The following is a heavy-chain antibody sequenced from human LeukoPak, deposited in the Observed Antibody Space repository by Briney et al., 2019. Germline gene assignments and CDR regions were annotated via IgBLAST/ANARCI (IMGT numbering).Heavy chain of an antibody. V-gene: IGHV4-61*02. CDR2: IYTSGST. Sequence: SETLSLTCTVSGGSISSGSYYWSWIRQPAGKGLEWIGRIYTSGSTNYNPSLKSRVTMSVDTSKSQFSLKLSSVTAADTAVYYCARAPYSSSWGNYYYYYYMDVWGKGTTVTISS. J-gene: IGHJ6*03. D-gene: IGHD6-13*01. CDR1: GGSISSGSYY. CDR3: ARAPYSSSWGNYYYYYYMDV.